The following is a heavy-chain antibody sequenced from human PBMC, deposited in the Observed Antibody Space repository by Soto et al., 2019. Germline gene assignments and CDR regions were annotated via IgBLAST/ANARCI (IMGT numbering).Heavy chain of an antibody. D-gene: IGHD2-15*01. CDR2: TYYRSKWYN. Sequence: PSQTLSLTCGISGDSVSSNNVAWNWIRQSPSRGLEWLGRTYYRSKWYNEYAASWKSRITINPDTSKNQFSLQLNSVTPEDTAVYYCAKAGLYCSGGTCFSLDYWAREPWSPSPQ. CDR3: AKAGLYCSGGTCFSLDY. CDR1: GDSVSSNNVA. J-gene: IGHJ4*02. V-gene: IGHV6-1*01.